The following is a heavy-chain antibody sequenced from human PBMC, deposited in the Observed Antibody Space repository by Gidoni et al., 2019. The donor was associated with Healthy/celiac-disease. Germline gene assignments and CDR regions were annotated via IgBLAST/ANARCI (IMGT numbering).Heavy chain of an antibody. CDR1: GFTFSSYG. CDR2: IWYDGSNK. J-gene: IGHJ6*02. CDR3: AKSVVVVGNYYGMDV. V-gene: IGHV3-33*06. Sequence: QVQLVESGGGVVQPGRSLRLSCAAYGFTFSSYGMHWVRQAPGKGLEWVAVIWYDGSNKYYADSVKGRFTISRDNSKNTLYLQMNSLRAEDTAVYYCAKSVVVVGNYYGMDVWGQGTTVTVSS. D-gene: IGHD2-15*01.